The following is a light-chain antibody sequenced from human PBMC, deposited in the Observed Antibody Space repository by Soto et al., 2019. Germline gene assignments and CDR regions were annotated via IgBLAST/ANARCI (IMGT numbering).Light chain of an antibody. CDR3: SSYAGINNLGV. CDR2: EVN. J-gene: IGLJ1*01. V-gene: IGLV2-8*01. CDR1: SSHVGGYKY. Sequence: QSALTQPPSASGSPGQSVTISCTGTSSHVGGYKYVSWCQQHPGKAPKLMIFEVNKRPSGVPDRFSGSKSGNTASLTVSGLQAEDEADYYCSSYAGINNLGVFGTGTKLTVL.